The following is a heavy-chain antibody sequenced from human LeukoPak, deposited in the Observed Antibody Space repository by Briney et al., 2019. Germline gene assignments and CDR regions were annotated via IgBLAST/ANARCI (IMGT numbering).Heavy chain of an antibody. CDR2: ISYDGSNK. Sequence: QSGGSLRLSCAASGFTFSSYAMHWVRQAPGKGLEWVAVISYDGSNKYYADSVKGRFTISRDNSKNTLYLQMNSLRAEDTAVYYCARAIGLPGWYWGQGTLVTVSS. J-gene: IGHJ4*02. CDR1: GFTFSSYA. CDR3: ARAIGLPGWY. V-gene: IGHV3-30-3*01.